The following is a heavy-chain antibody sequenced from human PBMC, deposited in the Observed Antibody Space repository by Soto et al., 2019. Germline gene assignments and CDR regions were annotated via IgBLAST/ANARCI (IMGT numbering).Heavy chain of an antibody. V-gene: IGHV3-74*01. J-gene: IGHJ4*02. D-gene: IGHD2-21*02. CDR1: GFTFSSYW. CDR2: IRDDGSST. Sequence: EVQLVESGGRLVQPGGSLRLSCAASGFTFSSYWMHWVRQVPGKGLVWVSRIRDDGSSTSYAESVRGRFIISRDNAKNTLYLQLNRLRAEDTAVYYCARGTVRDDDCGDHWGQGTLVAVSS. CDR3: ARGTVRDDDCGDH.